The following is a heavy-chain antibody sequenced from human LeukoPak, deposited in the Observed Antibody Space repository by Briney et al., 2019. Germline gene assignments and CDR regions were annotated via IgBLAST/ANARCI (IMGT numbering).Heavy chain of an antibody. V-gene: IGHV3-11*01. CDR3: ARDYDCSSTSCLYFDY. CDR2: ISSSGSTI. CDR1: GFTFSDYY. Sequence: GGSLRLSCAASGFTFSDYYMSWIRQAPGKGLEWVSYISSSGSTIYYADSVKGRFTISRDNAKNSLYLQMNSLRAEDTAVYYCARDYDCSSTSCLYFDYWGQGTLVTVSS. J-gene: IGHJ4*02. D-gene: IGHD2-2*01.